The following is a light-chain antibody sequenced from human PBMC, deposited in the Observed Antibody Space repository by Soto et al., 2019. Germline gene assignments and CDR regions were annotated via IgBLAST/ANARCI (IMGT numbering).Light chain of an antibody. CDR3: CSYAGSITFVV. V-gene: IGLV2-23*01. J-gene: IGLJ2*01. Sequence: QSVLTQPASVSGSPGQSITISCTGTSSDVGSYNLVSWYQQHPGKAPKLMIYEGSKRPSGVSNRFSGSKSGNTASLTISGLQAEDEADYCRCSYAGSITFVVFGGGTKLTVL. CDR1: SSDVGSYNL. CDR2: EGS.